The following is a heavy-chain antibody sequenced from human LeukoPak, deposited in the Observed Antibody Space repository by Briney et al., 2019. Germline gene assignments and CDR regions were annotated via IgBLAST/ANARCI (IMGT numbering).Heavy chain of an antibody. CDR1: GFTFSSYW. CDR2: ISNSGGSA. D-gene: IGHD3-10*01. CDR3: ANQYYYGSGSYFYYFDY. J-gene: IGHJ4*02. V-gene: IGHV3-23*01. Sequence: GGSLRLSCAASGFTFSSYWMHWVRQAPGKGLEWVSSISNSGGSAYYADSVKGRFTISRDNSKNTLYLQMNSLRAEDTAVYYCANQYYYGSGSYFYYFDYWGQGTLVTVSS.